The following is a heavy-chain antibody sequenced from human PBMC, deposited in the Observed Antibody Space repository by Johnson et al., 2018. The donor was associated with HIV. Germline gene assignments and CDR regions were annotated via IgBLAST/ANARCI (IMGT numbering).Heavy chain of an antibody. CDR3: AKEMYYFNSWSHFDAFHV. CDR1: AFRFNSYW. J-gene: IGHJ3*01. D-gene: IGHD3-10*01. V-gene: IGHV3-30*02. CDR2: IRSDGRNK. Sequence: QVQLVESGGGLVQPGGSLRLSCAASAFRFNSYWMSWVRQAPGKGLEWVAFIRSDGRNKSYADVVRGRITIHRDNSTHTLSHPMNTLRAEDTAVHYSAKEMYYFNSWSHFDAFHVWGQGTLVTVSS.